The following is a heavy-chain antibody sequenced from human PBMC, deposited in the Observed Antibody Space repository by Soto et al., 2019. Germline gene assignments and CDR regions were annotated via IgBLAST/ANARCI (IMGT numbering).Heavy chain of an antibody. CDR2: ISYDGSNK. Sequence: GSLRLSCAASGFTFSSYGMHWVRQAPGKGLEWVAVISYDGSNKYYADSVKGRFTISRDNSKNTLYLQMNSLRAEDTAVYYCARSGYYYFEFDYWGQGTLVTVSS. D-gene: IGHD3-22*01. J-gene: IGHJ4*02. CDR3: ARSGYYYFEFDY. CDR1: GFTFSSYG. V-gene: IGHV3-30*03.